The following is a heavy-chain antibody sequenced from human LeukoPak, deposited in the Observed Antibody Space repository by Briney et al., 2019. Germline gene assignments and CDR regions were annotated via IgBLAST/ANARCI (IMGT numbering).Heavy chain of an antibody. V-gene: IGHV3-66*01. CDR2: IYSGGST. CDR1: GFTFSNFA. J-gene: IGHJ4*02. Sequence: GGSLRLSCAASGFTFSNFAMTWVRQAPGEGLEWVSLIYSGGSTSYADSVKGRFTISRDNSKNTLYLQMNSLRAEDTAVYYCARKTDHRTGGDYWGQGTLVTVSS. CDR3: ARKTDHRTGGDY. D-gene: IGHD1-1*01.